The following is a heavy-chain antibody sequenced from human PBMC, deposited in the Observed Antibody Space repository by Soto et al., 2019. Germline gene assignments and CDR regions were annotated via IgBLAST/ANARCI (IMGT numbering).Heavy chain of an antibody. J-gene: IGHJ6*03. CDR2: ISGSGGST. V-gene: IGHV3-23*01. Sequence: GGSLRLSCAASGFTFSSYAMSWVRQAPGKGLEWVSAISGSGGSTYYADSVKGRFTISRDNSKNTLYLQMNSLRAEDTAVYYRAKADSNYGYYYYYMDVWGKGTTVTVSS. CDR3: AKADSNYGYYYYYMDV. D-gene: IGHD4-17*01. CDR1: GFTFSSYA.